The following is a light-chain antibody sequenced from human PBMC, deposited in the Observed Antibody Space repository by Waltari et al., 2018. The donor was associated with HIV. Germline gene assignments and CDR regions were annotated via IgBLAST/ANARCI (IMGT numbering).Light chain of an antibody. V-gene: IGLV3-21*02. Sequence: SYVLTQPPSVSVAPGQTAGITCWGDNLGSKSVHWYQQKPGQAPVLLIYDGADRPSGIPERFSGSNSENTATLTIGRVEAGDEADYYCQVWDSGSAHVVFGGGTNLAVL. CDR3: QVWDSGSAHVV. CDR2: DGA. CDR1: NLGSKS. J-gene: IGLJ2*01.